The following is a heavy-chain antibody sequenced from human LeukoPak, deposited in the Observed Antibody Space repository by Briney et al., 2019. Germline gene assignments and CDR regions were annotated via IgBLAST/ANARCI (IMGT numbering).Heavy chain of an antibody. D-gene: IGHD3-3*01. CDR1: GFTFSSYA. J-gene: IGHJ4*02. Sequence: HPGGSLRLSCAASGFTFSSYAMSWVRQAPGKGLEWVSAISGSGGSTYYADSVKGRFTISRDNSKNTLYLQMNSLRAEDTAVYYCAKSPRWAYYDFWSGYPDYAAVDYWGQGTLVTVSS. CDR3: AKSPRWAYYDFWSGYPDYAAVDY. V-gene: IGHV3-23*01. CDR2: ISGSGGST.